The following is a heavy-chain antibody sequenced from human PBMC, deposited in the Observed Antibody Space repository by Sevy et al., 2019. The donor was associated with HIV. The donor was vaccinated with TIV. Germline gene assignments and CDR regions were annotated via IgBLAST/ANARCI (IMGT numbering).Heavy chain of an antibody. J-gene: IGHJ6*02. V-gene: IGHV4-61*01. D-gene: IGHD3-10*01. CDR3: ARVTYYYGSGSYPHYGMDV. Sequence: SDTLSLTCTVSGGSVSSGSYYWSWIRQPPGKGLEWIGYIYYSGSTNYNPSLKSRVTISVDTSKNQFSLKLCSVTAADTAVYYCARVTYYYGSGSYPHYGMDVWGQGTTVTVSS. CDR1: GGSVSSGSYY. CDR2: IYYSGST.